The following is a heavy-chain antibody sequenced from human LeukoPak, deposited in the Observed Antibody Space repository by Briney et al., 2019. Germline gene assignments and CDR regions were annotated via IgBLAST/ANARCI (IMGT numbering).Heavy chain of an antibody. D-gene: IGHD6-13*01. CDR3: ARVPYSSSWYGFLQGYYYYMDV. Sequence: GGSLRLSCAASGFTFSSYWMSWVRQAPGKGLEWVANIKQDGSEKYYVDSVKGRFTISRDNAKNSLYLQMNSLRAEDTAVYYCARVPYSSSWYGFLQGYYYYMDVWGKGTTVTVSS. CDR2: IKQDGSEK. V-gene: IGHV3-7*01. CDR1: GFTFSSYW. J-gene: IGHJ6*03.